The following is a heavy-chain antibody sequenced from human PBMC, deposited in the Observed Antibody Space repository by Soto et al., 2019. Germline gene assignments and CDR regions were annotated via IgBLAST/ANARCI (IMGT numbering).Heavy chain of an antibody. CDR1: GFTFSSYW. V-gene: IGHV3-7*01. CDR2: IKQDGSEK. CDR3: ARDVVLRELSYYYYSGMDV. D-gene: IGHD3-16*01. Sequence: GGSLRLSCAASGFTFSSYWMILVRQAPGKGLEWVANIKQDGSEKYDVDSVKGRFTISRDNAKDSLYLQMDRLRAEDTAVYYCARDVVLRELSYYYYSGMDVWGQGTTVTVSS. J-gene: IGHJ6*02.